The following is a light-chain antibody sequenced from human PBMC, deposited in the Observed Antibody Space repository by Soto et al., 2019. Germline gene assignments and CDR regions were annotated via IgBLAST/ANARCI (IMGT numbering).Light chain of an antibody. CDR3: QQYNNWPPIT. J-gene: IGKJ5*01. CDR2: GAS. Sequence: EIVMTQSPATLSVSPGERATLSCRASQSVSSNLAWYQQKPGQAPRLLIYGASTRATGIPARFSGSGSGTEFTLTIRRLQSEDFAVYSCQQYNNWPPITFGQGTRLEIK. CDR1: QSVSSN. V-gene: IGKV3-15*01.